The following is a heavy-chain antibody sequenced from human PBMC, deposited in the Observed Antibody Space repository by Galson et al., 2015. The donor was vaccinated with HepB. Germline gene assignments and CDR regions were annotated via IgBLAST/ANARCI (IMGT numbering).Heavy chain of an antibody. Sequence: SLRLSCAASGFSFNEAWMNWVRQPPGKGLEWVGRVKSEVLGGTTDYAAPVKGRFTISRDDSKNTVFLQMNRLKTDDTAVYYCTTDLCSSTGCYLNYWGQGALVTVSS. D-gene: IGHD2-2*01. CDR1: GFSFNEAW. CDR3: TTDLCSSTGCYLNY. V-gene: IGHV3-15*07. CDR2: VKSEVLGGTT. J-gene: IGHJ4*02.